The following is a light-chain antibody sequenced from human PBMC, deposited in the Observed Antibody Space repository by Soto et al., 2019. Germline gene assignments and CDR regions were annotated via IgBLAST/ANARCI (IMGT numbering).Light chain of an antibody. CDR3: QQYSSYSS. V-gene: IGKV1-5*01. CDR2: DAS. CDR1: QSISGW. Sequence: DIQMTQSPSTLSASVGDRVTITCRASQSISGWLAWYQQKPGKAPNLLISDASGLESGVPSRFSGSGSGTEFTIIISGLQPDDFATYTCQQYSSYSSFGQGTKLEIK. J-gene: IGKJ2*01.